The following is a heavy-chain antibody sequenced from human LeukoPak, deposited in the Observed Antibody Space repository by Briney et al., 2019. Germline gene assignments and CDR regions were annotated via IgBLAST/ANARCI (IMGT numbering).Heavy chain of an antibody. CDR3: ARFRNYLVDY. Sequence: GGSLRLSXAASGFTFSNYWMSWVRQAPGKGLEWVANIKEDGSEKYYVDSVKGRFTISRDNAKNSLYLQMNSLRAEDTAVYYCARFRNYLVDYWGQGTLVTVSS. V-gene: IGHV3-7*01. CDR1: GFTFSNYW. CDR2: IKEDGSEK. D-gene: IGHD1-7*01. J-gene: IGHJ4*02.